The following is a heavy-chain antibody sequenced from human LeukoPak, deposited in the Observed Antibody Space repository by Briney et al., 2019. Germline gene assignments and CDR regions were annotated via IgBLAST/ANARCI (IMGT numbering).Heavy chain of an antibody. CDR3: ARETIFDYYMDV. CDR1: GFTFSSYS. V-gene: IGHV3-48*04. J-gene: IGHJ6*03. CDR2: ISSSSSTI. Sequence: GGSLRLSCAASGFTFSSYSMNWVRQAPGKGLEWVSYISSSSSTIYYADSVKGRFTISRDNAKNSLYLQMNSLRAEDTAVYYCARETIFDYYMDVWGKGTMVTVSS. D-gene: IGHD2/OR15-2a*01.